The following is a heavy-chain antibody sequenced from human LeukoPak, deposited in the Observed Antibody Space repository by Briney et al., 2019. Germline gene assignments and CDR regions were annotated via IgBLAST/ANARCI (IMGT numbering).Heavy chain of an antibody. V-gene: IGHV3-7*01. Sequence: PGGSLTLSCAISGFTSSTAWLTWVRQAPGKGPEWVADMRQDGSDKYYLDSVRGRFTISRDNSKNTLYLQMNSLRAEDTAVYYCARAVVTAHSYYFDYWGQGTLVTVSS. CDR2: MRQDGSDK. D-gene: IGHD2-21*02. CDR3: ARAVVTAHSYYFDY. J-gene: IGHJ4*02. CDR1: GFTSSTAW.